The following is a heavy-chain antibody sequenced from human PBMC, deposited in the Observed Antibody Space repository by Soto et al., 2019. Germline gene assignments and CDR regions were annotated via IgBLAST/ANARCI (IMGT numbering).Heavy chain of an antibody. CDR1: GFTFSSYG. CDR3: PKGLAQADAFVI. J-gene: IGHJ3*02. V-gene: IGHV3-30*18. Sequence: GGSLRLSCAASGFTFSSYGMHWVRQAPGNGLEWVAVISYDGSNKYYADSVKGRFTISRDNSKNTLYLQMNSLRAEDTAVYYFPKGLAQADAFVIRGEPXMVT. D-gene: IGHD3-16*01. CDR2: ISYDGSNK.